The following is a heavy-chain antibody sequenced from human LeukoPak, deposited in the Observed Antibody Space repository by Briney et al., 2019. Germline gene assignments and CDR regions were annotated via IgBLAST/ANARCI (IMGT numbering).Heavy chain of an antibody. Sequence: SQTLSLTCAVSGGSISSGGYSWSWIRQPPGKGLEWIGYIYHSGSTYYNPSLKSRVTISVDRPKNQFSLKLSSVTAADTAVYYCARGAIFGVVIGPWGQGTLVTVSS. D-gene: IGHD3-3*01. CDR1: GGSISSGGYS. J-gene: IGHJ5*02. CDR2: IYHSGST. CDR3: ARGAIFGVVIGP. V-gene: IGHV4-30-2*01.